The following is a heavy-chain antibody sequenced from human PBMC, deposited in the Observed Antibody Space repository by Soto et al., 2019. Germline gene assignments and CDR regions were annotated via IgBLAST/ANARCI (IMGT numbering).Heavy chain of an antibody. J-gene: IGHJ4*02. D-gene: IGHD1-26*01. Sequence: QIHLVQSGAEVKEPGASVKVSCKTSGYGFTSYAISWVRQAPGQGLEWMGWLTGYDGNTIYAQNFQGRVTVTTDRSTDTAYMELRSLRFDDTAIYSCATVVGAVPYWGQGTRVTVSS. CDR2: LTGYDGNT. V-gene: IGHV1-18*04. CDR3: ATVVGAVPY. CDR1: GYGFTSYA.